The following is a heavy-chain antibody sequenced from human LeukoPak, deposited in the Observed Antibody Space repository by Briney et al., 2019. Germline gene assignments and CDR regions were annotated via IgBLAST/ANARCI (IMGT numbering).Heavy chain of an antibody. J-gene: IGHJ3*02. Sequence: GGSLRLSCAASGFTFSSYWMSWVRQAPGKGLEWVANIKQDGSEKYYVDSVKGRFTISRDNAKNSLYLQMNSLRAEDTAVYYCARDPSGGDYSHDAFDIWGQGTMVTVSS. CDR3: ARDPSGGDYSHDAFDI. D-gene: IGHD4-17*01. V-gene: IGHV3-7*01. CDR2: IKQDGSEK. CDR1: GFTFSSYW.